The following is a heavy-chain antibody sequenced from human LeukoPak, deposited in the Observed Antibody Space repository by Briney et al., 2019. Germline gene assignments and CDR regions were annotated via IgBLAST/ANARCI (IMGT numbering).Heavy chain of an antibody. D-gene: IGHD2-2*01. V-gene: IGHV3-21*01. J-gene: IGHJ5*02. CDR1: GFTFSSYS. CDR3: ARGSRAGGFDP. Sequence: GGSLRLSCAASGFTFSSYSMNWVRQAPGKGLEWVSSISSSSRYIYYADSVKGRFTISRDNAKNSLYLQMNSLRAEDTAVYYCARGSRAGGFDPWGQGTLVTVSS. CDR2: ISSSSRYI.